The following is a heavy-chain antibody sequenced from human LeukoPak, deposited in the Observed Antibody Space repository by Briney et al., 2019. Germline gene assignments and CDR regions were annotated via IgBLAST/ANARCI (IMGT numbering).Heavy chain of an antibody. CDR3: AREFSPYDSSGYYYAFDY. J-gene: IGHJ4*02. D-gene: IGHD3-22*01. CDR1: GGTFSSYA. V-gene: IGHV1-69*01. Sequence: SVKVSCKAPGGTFSSYAISWVRQAPGQGLEWMGGIIPIFGTANYAQKFQGRVTITADESTSTAYMELSSLRSEDTAVYYCAREFSPYDSSGYYYAFDYWGQGTLVTVSS. CDR2: IIPIFGTA.